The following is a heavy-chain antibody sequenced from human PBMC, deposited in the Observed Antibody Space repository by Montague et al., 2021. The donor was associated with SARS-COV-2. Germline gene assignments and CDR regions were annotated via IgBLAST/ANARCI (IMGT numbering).Heavy chain of an antibody. CDR1: GFTFSSYA. D-gene: IGHD3-22*01. Sequence: SLRLSCAASGFTFSSYAMSWVRQAPGKGLEWVSAISGSGGSTYHADSXXGRFTISRDNSKNTLYLQMNSLRAEDTAVYYCAKDITMIVVVPPPGYWGQGTLVTVSS. J-gene: IGHJ4*02. V-gene: IGHV3-23*01. CDR3: AKDITMIVVVPPPGY. CDR2: ISGSGGST.